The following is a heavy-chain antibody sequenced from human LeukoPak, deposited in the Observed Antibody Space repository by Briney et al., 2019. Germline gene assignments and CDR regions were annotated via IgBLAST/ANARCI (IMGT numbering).Heavy chain of an antibody. J-gene: IGHJ2*01. Sequence: SVKVSCKASGGTFSSYAISWVRQVPGQGLEWMGRIIPIFGTANYAQKSQGRITITTHESTSTAYMELSSLRSEDTAVYYCARDRVMCGVCYHWYFDLWGRGTLVTVSS. D-gene: IGHD2-8*02. CDR2: IIPIFGTA. CDR1: GGTFSSYA. CDR3: ARDRVMCGVCYHWYFDL. V-gene: IGHV1-69*05.